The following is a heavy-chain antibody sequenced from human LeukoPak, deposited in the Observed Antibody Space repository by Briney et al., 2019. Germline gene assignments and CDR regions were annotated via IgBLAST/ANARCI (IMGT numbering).Heavy chain of an antibody. J-gene: IGHJ5*02. CDR3: ARAGRVGYSRARNNWFDP. CDR2: INHSAST. D-gene: IGHD1-14*01. Sequence: SETLSLTCAVYGGSFSGYYWSWIRQPPGKGLEWIGEINHSASTNYNPSLKSRVTISVDTSKNQFSLKLSSVTAADTAVYYCARAGRVGYSRARNNWFDPWGQGTLVTVSS. V-gene: IGHV4-34*01. CDR1: GGSFSGYY.